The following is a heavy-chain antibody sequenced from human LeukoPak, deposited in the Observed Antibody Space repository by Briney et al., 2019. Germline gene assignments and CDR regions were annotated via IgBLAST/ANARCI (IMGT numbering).Heavy chain of an antibody. V-gene: IGHV4-34*01. J-gene: IGHJ5*02. CDR2: VNPGGNT. Sequence: SETLSLTCAVYNGSFSGYYWSWIRQSPGNGLEWIGDVNPGGNTNYNPSLRSRVTISLDTSKNHFSLKLRSVTAADTAVYNCARAAWNGGGGFDPWGQGTLVTVSS. CDR3: ARAAWNGGGGFDP. CDR1: NGSFSGYY. D-gene: IGHD3-3*01.